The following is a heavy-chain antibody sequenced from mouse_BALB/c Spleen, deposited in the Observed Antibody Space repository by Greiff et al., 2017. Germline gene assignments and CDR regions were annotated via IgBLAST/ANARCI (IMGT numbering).Heavy chain of an antibody. CDR2: INPSTGYT. V-gene: IGHV1-7*01. D-gene: IGHD2-13*01. Sequence: QVQLQQSGAELVKPGASVKMSCKASGYTFTSYWMHWVNQRPGQGLEWIGYINPSTGYTEYNQKFKDKATLTADKSSSTAYMQLSSLTSEDAAVYYCARYGDYDWFAYWGQGTLVTVSA. CDR1: GYTFTSYW. J-gene: IGHJ3*01. CDR3: ARYGDYDWFAY.